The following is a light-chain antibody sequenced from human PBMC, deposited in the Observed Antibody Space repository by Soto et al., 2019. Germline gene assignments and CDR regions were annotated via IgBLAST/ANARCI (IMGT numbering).Light chain of an antibody. CDR3: QSYDTTTPVV. CDR1: SGNIASSS. CDR2: EDR. Sequence: NFMLTQPHSVSESPGKTVTISCTRSSGNIASSSVQWYQQRPGSAPTTIIYEDRQRFSGVPDRFSGSIDASSNSASLTISGLKTEDEADYYCQSYDTTTPVVFGGGTKVTVL. J-gene: IGLJ2*01. V-gene: IGLV6-57*04.